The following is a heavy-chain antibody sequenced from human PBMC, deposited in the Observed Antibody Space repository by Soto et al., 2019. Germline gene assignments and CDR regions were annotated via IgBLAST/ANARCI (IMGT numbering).Heavy chain of an antibody. V-gene: IGHV1-69*02. CDR2: IIPILGIA. CDR1: GGTFSSYT. CDR3: ARGNVDILTASDWSFDL. D-gene: IGHD3-9*01. J-gene: IGHJ2*01. Sequence: QVQLVQSGAEVKKPGSSVKVSCKASGGTFSSYTISWVRQAPGQGLEWMGRIIPILGIANYAQKFQGRVTITADKSPSTAYMELSRLSSEDTAVYYCARGNVDILTASDWSFDLWGRGTLVTVSS.